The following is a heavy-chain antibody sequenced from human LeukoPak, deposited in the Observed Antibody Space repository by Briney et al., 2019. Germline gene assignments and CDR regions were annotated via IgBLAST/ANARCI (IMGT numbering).Heavy chain of an antibody. D-gene: IGHD3-10*01. CDR1: GFTFSIYG. V-gene: IGHV3-30*02. Sequence: GGSLRLSCAASGFTFSIYGMYWVRQAPDKGLEWVAFIRYDGNNKYCADSVKGRFTISRDNSKNTLYLQMNSLRAEDTAVYFCTRGGVDYWGQGTLVTVSS. CDR3: TRGGVDY. J-gene: IGHJ4*02. CDR2: IRYDGNNK.